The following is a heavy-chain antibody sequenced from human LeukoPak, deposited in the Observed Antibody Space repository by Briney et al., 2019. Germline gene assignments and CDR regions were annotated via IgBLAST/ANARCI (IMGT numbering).Heavy chain of an antibody. Sequence: ASVKVSCKASGYTFTSYYMHWVRQAPGQGLEWMGLINPSGGSTSYAQKFQGRVTMTRDTSTSTVYMELSSLGSEDTAVYYCARDQGGSRIYYYYYMDVWGKGTTVTVSS. J-gene: IGHJ6*03. CDR3: ARDQGGSRIYYYYYMDV. CDR2: INPSGGST. D-gene: IGHD2-15*01. CDR1: GYTFTSYY. V-gene: IGHV1-46*01.